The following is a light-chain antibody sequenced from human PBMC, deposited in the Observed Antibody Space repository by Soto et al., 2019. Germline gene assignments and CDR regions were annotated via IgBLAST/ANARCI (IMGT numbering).Light chain of an antibody. V-gene: IGKV3-20*01. J-gene: IGKJ1*01. Sequence: SVLPQSPGTLSFSPGEKATLSCRAIQSVSSSYLAWFQQKPGQAPRLLIYGASSRATGIPDRFSGIGSGTDFTLTISRLEPEDFAVYYCQQYGSSLPGTSCQRTNVDIK. CDR3: QQYGSSLPGT. CDR1: QSVSSSY. CDR2: GAS.